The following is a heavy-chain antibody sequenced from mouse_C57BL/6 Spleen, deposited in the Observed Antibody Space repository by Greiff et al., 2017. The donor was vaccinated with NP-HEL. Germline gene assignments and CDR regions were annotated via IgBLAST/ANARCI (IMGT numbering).Heavy chain of an antibody. CDR3: ARQGYDYDDGYAMDY. V-gene: IGHV5-6*01. J-gene: IGHJ4*01. D-gene: IGHD2-4*01. Sequence: EVQRVESGGDLVKPGGSLKLSFAASGFTFSSYGMSWVRQTPDKRLEWVATISSGGSYTYYPDSVKGRFTISRDNAKNTLYLQMSSLKSEDTAMYYCARQGYDYDDGYAMDYWGQGTSVTVSS. CDR2: ISSGGSYT. CDR1: GFTFSSYG.